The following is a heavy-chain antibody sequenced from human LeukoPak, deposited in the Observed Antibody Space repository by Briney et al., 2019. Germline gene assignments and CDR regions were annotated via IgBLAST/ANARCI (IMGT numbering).Heavy chain of an antibody. CDR2: ISGSGGST. J-gene: IGHJ6*02. Sequence: PGGSLRLSCAASGFTFSSYGMSWVRQAPGKGLEWVSAISGSGGSTYYADSVKGRFTISRDNSKNTLYLQMNSLRAEDTAVYYCAKGRYYDSSGYYYEDYYYYGMDVWGQGTTVTVSS. CDR3: AKGRYYDSSGYYYEDYYYYGMDV. V-gene: IGHV3-23*01. CDR1: GFTFSSYG. D-gene: IGHD3-22*01.